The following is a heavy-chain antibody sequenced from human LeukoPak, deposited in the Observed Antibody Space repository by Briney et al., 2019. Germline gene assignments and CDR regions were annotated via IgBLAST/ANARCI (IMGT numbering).Heavy chain of an antibody. V-gene: IGHV4-34*12. Sequence: SETLSLTCAVYGGSFSGYYWSWIRQPPGKGLEWIGEIIHSGSTNYNPSLKSRVTISIDTSKNQFSLQLSSVTAADTAVYYCAKDYLVGATVNWFDPWGQGTLVTVSS. J-gene: IGHJ5*02. D-gene: IGHD1-26*01. CDR2: IIHSGST. CDR1: GGSFSGYY. CDR3: AKDYLVGATVNWFDP.